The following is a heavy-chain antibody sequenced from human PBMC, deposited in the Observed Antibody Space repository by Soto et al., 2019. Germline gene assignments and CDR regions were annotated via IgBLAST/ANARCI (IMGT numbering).Heavy chain of an antibody. V-gene: IGHV3-30-3*01. CDR3: ARGAVAGNYYYYGMDV. CDR1: GFTFISYA. D-gene: IGHD6-19*01. Sequence: GGSLRLSCAASGFTFISYAMHWGRQAPGKGLEWVAVISYDGSNKYYADSVKGRFTISRDNSKNTLYLQMNSLRAEDTAVYYCARGAVAGNYYYYGMDVWGQGTTVTVSS. CDR2: ISYDGSNK. J-gene: IGHJ6*02.